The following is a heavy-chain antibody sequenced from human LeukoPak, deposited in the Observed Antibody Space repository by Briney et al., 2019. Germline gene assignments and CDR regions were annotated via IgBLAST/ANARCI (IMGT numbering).Heavy chain of an antibody. CDR1: GFTVSNNY. D-gene: IGHD4-17*01. J-gene: IGHJ2*01. CDR2: IYSGGST. CDR3: ARVVGTGDYVPRRYFDL. Sequence: PGGSLRLSCAASGFTVSNNYMSWVRQAPGKGLEWVSVIYSGGSTYYADSVKGRFTISRDNSKNTLYLQMNSLRAEDTAVYYCARVVGTGDYVPRRYFDLWGRGTLVTVSS. V-gene: IGHV3-53*01.